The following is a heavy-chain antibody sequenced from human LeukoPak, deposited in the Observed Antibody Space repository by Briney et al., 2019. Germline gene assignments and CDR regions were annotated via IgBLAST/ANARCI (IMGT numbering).Heavy chain of an antibody. J-gene: IGHJ5*02. CDR1: GFTFSNYW. V-gene: IGHV3-7*01. Sequence: GGSLRLSCAASGFTFSNYWMSWVRQAPGKGLEWVANIKQDGIEKYYMDSVKGRFTMSRDNAKNSLYLQMSSLRVEDTAVYYCARLGTNNGAWFDPRGQGTLVTVSS. CDR3: ARLGTNNGAWFDP. CDR2: IKQDGIEK. D-gene: IGHD2-8*01.